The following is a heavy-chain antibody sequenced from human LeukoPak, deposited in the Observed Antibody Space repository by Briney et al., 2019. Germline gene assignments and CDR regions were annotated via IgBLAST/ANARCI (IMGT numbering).Heavy chain of an antibody. D-gene: IGHD3-22*01. CDR3: ARASGNGYYYDSSGYDFDY. V-gene: IGHV1-2*02. Sequence: ASVKVSCKASGYTFTSYYMHWVRQAPGQGLEWMGWINPNSGGTNYAQKFQGRVTMTRDTSISTAYMELSRLRSDDTAVYYCARASGNGYYYDSSGYDFDYWGQGTLVTVSS. J-gene: IGHJ4*02. CDR1: GYTFTSYY. CDR2: INPNSGGT.